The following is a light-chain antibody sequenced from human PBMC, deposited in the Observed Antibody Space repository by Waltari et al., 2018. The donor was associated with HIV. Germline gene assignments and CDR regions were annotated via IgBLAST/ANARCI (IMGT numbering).Light chain of an antibody. CDR1: SSDVAKDND. J-gene: IGLJ3*02. Sequence: QSALTQPASVSGSPGQSVTISCTGTSSDVAKDNDVSWYQQQPGQAPKLMSYEDSKPASGVSKRVSGSKSGNTASLTISGLQAEDDADYYCSSFTRSTTWVFGGGTRLTVL. CDR3: SSFTRSTTWV. V-gene: IGLV2-14*01. CDR2: EDS.